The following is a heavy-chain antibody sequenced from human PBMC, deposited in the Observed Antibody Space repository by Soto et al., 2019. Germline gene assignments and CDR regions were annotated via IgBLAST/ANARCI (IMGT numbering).Heavy chain of an antibody. D-gene: IGHD2-2*02. V-gene: IGHV1-18*04. CDR2: ISTYNSRT. CDR3: ARARYCASPSCYKHYYYGMDT. J-gene: IGHJ6*02. CDR1: GYTFTSHG. Sequence: GAEVKKPGASVKISCEASGYTFTSHGISWVRQAPGQGLEWLGWISTYNSRTHYAQKVQGRVTMTTDTSTSTAYLDLRSLTFDDTAVYYCARARYCASPSCYKHYYYGMDTWGQGTTVTVSS.